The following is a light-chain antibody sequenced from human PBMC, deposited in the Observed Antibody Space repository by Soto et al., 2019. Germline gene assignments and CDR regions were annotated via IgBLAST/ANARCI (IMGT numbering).Light chain of an antibody. V-gene: IGKV1-9*01. J-gene: IGKJ5*01. CDR3: QQLNSYPIT. Sequence: DIQLTQSPSFLSASVGDRVTITCRASQGISSYLAWYQQQLGKAPKLLIYGTSTLQSGVPSRFSGSGFGTEFTLTISSLQPEDSATYYCQQLNSYPITFGQGTGLEIK. CDR2: GTS. CDR1: QGISSY.